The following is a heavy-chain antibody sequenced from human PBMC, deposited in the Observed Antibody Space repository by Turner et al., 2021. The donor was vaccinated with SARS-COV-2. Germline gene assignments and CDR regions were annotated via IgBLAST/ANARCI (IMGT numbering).Heavy chain of an antibody. CDR1: GFTVSSNY. Sequence: EEQLLETGGGLIQPGGSLRLSCAASGFTVSSNYMRWVRQAPGKGLEWVSVIYSGGRTYYADSVKGRFTISRDNSKNTLYLQMNSRRAEDTAVYYCARGPHPRGFDYWGQGTLVTVSS. CDR2: IYSGGRT. J-gene: IGHJ4*02. D-gene: IGHD3-10*01. CDR3: ARGPHPRGFDY. V-gene: IGHV3-53*02.